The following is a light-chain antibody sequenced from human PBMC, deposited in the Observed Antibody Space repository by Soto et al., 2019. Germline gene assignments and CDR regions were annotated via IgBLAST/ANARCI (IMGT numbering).Light chain of an antibody. Sequence: CRASQDIITWLAWYQQKPGKAPNLLIYTASNLQSGVPSRFSGSGSGTHFTLTISSLQPEDFGTYYCQQTDSFPITFGQGTRLEIK. CDR3: QQTDSFPIT. CDR1: QDIITW. V-gene: IGKV1-12*01. J-gene: IGKJ5*01. CDR2: TAS.